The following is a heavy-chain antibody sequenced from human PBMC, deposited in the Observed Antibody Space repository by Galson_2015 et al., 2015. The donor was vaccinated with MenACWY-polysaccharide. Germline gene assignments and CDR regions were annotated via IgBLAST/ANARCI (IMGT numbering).Heavy chain of an antibody. CDR2: VSASGGST. CDR3: AKDTGPGEYAYSWGTFDI. Sequence: SLRLSCAASGFTFEDYAMHWVRQAPGKGLEWVSGVSASGGSTVYTDSAKGRFTMSRDNSKRSLYLQMNSLRAEDTAVYYCAKDTGPGEYAYSWGTFDIWGRGTMVTVSS. V-gene: IGHV3-23*01. D-gene: IGHD3-10*01. CDR1: GFTFEDYA. J-gene: IGHJ3*02.